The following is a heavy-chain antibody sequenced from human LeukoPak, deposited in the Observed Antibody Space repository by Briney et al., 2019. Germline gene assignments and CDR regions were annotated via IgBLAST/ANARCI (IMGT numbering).Heavy chain of an antibody. CDR1: WITASNNF. Sequence: GSLMPSCSASWITASNNFNNLGRHASGEGVGLGPIISSGGSTYSADSAQGRFPISTDNSKNTLYLQTNTLRAEDTAVYYCATAVYYYDSSGYYYTPPDYWGQGTLVTVSS. CDR3: ATAVYYYDSSGYYYTPPDY. V-gene: IGHV3-53*01. J-gene: IGHJ4*02. D-gene: IGHD3-22*01. CDR2: ISSGGST.